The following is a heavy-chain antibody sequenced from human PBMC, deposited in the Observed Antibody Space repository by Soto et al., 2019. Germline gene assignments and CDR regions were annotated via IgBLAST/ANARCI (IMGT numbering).Heavy chain of an antibody. D-gene: IGHD3-3*01. CDR2: ISWNSETT. J-gene: IGHJ6*04. Sequence: EVQLVESGGGMVQPGRSLRLSCVASGFTFDDHAMHWVRRGPGRGLEWDSGISWNSETTGYADSVRGRFTISRDNAKNSLYLQMNSLRVEDTAFYYCAKDEVGVWCVAKGSSYAYYGMDVWGEGTTVIVSP. CDR1: GFTFDDHA. CDR3: AKDEVGVWCVAKGSSYAYYGMDV. V-gene: IGHV3-9*01.